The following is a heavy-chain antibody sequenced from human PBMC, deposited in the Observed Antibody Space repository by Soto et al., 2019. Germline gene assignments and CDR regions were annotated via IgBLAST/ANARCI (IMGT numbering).Heavy chain of an antibody. J-gene: IGHJ6*02. CDR1: GYTFTNYA. Sequence: QVQLVQSGAEVRKPGASVKVSCKASGYTFTNYAIHWVRQAPGQRLEWMGWINAGNGRTKYSQNFQDRVTITRDTSASKANMELSSLRSEDTAVYYCARDDWYSDGHRTYYYYGMDVWGQGTTVTVSS. CDR3: ARDDWYSDGHRTYYYYGMDV. CDR2: INAGNGRT. D-gene: IGHD3-9*01. V-gene: IGHV1-3*01.